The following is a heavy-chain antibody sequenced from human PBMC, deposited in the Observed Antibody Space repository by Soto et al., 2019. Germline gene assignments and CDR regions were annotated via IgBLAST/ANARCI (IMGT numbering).Heavy chain of an antibody. V-gene: IGHV1-3*01. CDR3: ARDGLNNWNYGWFDP. CDR2: INAGNGNT. Sequence: ASVKVSCKASGYTFTSYAMHWVRQAPGQRLEWMGWINAGNGNTKYSQKFQGRVTITRDTSASTAYMELSSLRSEDTAVYYCARDGLNNWNYGWFDPWGQGTLVTVSS. J-gene: IGHJ5*02. D-gene: IGHD1-7*01. CDR1: GYTFTSYA.